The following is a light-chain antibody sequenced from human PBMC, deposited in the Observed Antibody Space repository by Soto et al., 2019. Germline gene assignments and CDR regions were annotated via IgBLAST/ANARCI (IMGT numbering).Light chain of an antibody. CDR3: QQYDSNSWT. CDR2: RAS. CDR1: QSVGRW. Sequence: DIQLTQSPSTLSASVGDRVTITCRASQSVGRWVAWYQQKPGKAPKLLIYRASSLQSGIPSTFSGRGSGAEFTLTISSLQPDDFATYYCQQYDSNSWTFGQGTKV. V-gene: IGKV1-5*03. J-gene: IGKJ1*01.